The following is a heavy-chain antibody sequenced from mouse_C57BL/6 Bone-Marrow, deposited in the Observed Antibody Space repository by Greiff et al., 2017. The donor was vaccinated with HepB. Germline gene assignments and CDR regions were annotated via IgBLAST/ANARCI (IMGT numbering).Heavy chain of an antibody. Sequence: QVQLKQSGAELVKPGASVKMSCKASGYTFTSYWITWVKQRPGQGLEWIGDIYPGSGSTNYNEKFKSKATLTVDTSSSTAYMQLSSLTSEDSAVYYCAGYYGNYYAMDYWGQGTSVTVSS. J-gene: IGHJ4*01. V-gene: IGHV1-55*01. CDR2: IYPGSGST. CDR1: GYTFTSYW. CDR3: AGYYGNYYAMDY. D-gene: IGHD2-1*01.